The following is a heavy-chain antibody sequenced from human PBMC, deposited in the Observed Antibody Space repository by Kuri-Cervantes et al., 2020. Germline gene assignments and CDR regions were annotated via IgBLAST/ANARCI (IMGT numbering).Heavy chain of an antibody. CDR3: ARLVYSSSSFFDP. J-gene: IGHJ5*02. Sequence: SETLSLTCTVSGGSISSGGYYWSWIRQHPGKGLEWIGYIYYSGSTYYNPSLKSRVTISVDTSKNQFSLKLSSVTAADTAVYYCARLVYSSSSFFDPWGQGTLVTVSS. D-gene: IGHD6-6*01. CDR2: IYYSGST. V-gene: IGHV4-61*08. CDR1: GGSISSGGYY.